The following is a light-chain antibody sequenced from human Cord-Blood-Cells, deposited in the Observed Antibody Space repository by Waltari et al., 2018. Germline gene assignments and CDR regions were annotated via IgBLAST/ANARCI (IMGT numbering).Light chain of an antibody. CDR2: LGS. CDR1: QSLLHSNGYNY. CDR3: MQALQSPPWT. V-gene: IGKV2-28*01. Sequence: DIVMTQSPLSLPVTPGEPASISCRSSQSLLHSNGYNYLDWYLQKPGQSPQLLIYLGSNRASGVPDRFSCSGSGTDFTLKISRVEAEDVGLYYCMQALQSPPWTFGQGTKVEIK. J-gene: IGKJ1*01.